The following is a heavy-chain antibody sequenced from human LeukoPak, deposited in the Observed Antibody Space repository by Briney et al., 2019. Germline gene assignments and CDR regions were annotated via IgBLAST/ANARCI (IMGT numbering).Heavy chain of an antibody. CDR1: GFTFSDYY. CDR3: ASLVRQFTGAFDI. D-gene: IGHD3-10*01. V-gene: IGHV3-11*03. Sequence: AGGSLRLSCAASGFTFSDYYMTWIRQAPGKGLEWLTYISTKSSDTRHADSVKGRFTISRDNAKNSLYLQMNSLRAEDTALYYCASLVRQFTGAFDIWGQGTMVTVSS. CDR2: ISTKSSDT. J-gene: IGHJ3*02.